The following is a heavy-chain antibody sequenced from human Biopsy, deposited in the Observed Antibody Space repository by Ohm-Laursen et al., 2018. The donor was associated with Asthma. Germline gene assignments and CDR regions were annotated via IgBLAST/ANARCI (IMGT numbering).Heavy chain of an antibody. V-gene: IGHV3-30*04. CDR1: GFTFSRYV. D-gene: IGHD3-9*01. CDR3: AREPIKATYFYGMDV. J-gene: IGHJ6*02. CDR2: ISNDGKNE. Sequence: SLRLSCAASGFTFSRYVMHWVRQAPGKGLEWVAVISNDGKNEYYGDSVKGRFTISRDKSKSTLYLQLSSPRAEDTAVYFCAREPIKATYFYGMDVWGQGTTVTVSS.